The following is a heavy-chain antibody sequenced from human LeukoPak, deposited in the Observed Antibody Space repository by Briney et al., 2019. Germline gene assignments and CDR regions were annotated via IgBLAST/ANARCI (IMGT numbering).Heavy chain of an antibody. CDR2: ICSSGSYT. D-gene: IGHD3-3*01. J-gene: IGHJ3*02. CDR3: ARDLKDCWGGSHDAFDI. Sequence: GGSLRLSRAASGFTFSDYYMSWIRQAPGKGLEWVSYICSSGSYTNYADSEKGRFIIIKDHANNLLHLQMTGLGAEDTAVYYCARDLKDCWGGSHDAFDIWGQGTMVTVSS. CDR1: GFTFSDYY. V-gene: IGHV3-11*05.